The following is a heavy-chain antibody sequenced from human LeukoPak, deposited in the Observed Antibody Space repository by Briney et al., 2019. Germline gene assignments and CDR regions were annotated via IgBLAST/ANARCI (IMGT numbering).Heavy chain of an antibody. J-gene: IGHJ3*02. CDR3: AKCFNGGYDYVWGSYRWSAFDI. Sequence: QPGGSLRLSCAASGFTFSSYAMHWVRQAPGKGLEWVAVISYDGSNKYYADSVKGRFTISRDNSKNTLYLQMNSLRAEDTAVYYCAKCFNGGYDYVWGSYRWSAFDIWGQGTMVTVSS. CDR1: GFTFSSYA. D-gene: IGHD3-16*02. CDR2: ISYDGSNK. V-gene: IGHV3-30-3*02.